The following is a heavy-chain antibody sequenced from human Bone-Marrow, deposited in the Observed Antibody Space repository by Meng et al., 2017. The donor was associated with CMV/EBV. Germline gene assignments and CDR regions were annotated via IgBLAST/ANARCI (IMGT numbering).Heavy chain of an antibody. Sequence: GGSLRLSCAASGFTFNTYWMSWVRQAPGKGLEWVANIKEDGSEQSYVDSVKGRFTISRDNAKKSLFLHMNSLRVEDTAIYYCARELGAMGGFYYYGMDVWGQGTTVTVSS. CDR3: ARELGAMGGFYYYGMDV. D-gene: IGHD5-18*01. CDR1: GFTFNTYW. CDR2: IKEDGSEQ. J-gene: IGHJ6*02. V-gene: IGHV3-7*01.